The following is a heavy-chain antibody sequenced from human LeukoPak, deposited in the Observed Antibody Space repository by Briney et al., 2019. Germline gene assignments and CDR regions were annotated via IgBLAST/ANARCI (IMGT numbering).Heavy chain of an antibody. D-gene: IGHD2-2*01. CDR1: GFPFSSYG. CDR3: AKDRNIVIIPAAIEGFDY. CDR2: IWNDGSKK. Sequence: GGSLRLSCAASGFPFSSYGMHWVRQAPGKGLEWVAVIWNDGSKKLYADSVKDRFTISRDNHKNVVFLQMNTLRVDDTAVYYCAKDRNIVIIPAAIEGFDYWGLGTLVTVAS. V-gene: IGHV3-33*06. J-gene: IGHJ4*02.